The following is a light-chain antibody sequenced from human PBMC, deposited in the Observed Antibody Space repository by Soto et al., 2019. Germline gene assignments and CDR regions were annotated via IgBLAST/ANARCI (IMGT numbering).Light chain of an antibody. J-gene: IGKJ1*01. Sequence: EIVLTQSPGTLSLSPGERATLSCRASQSVSSSFLAWYQQKPGQAPRLLIYGASSRATGIPDRFSGGGSGTDFTLTISRLEPEDFAVYYCQQYGSSPPWTFGQGTKVQSK. V-gene: IGKV3-20*01. CDR3: QQYGSSPPWT. CDR1: QSVSSSF. CDR2: GAS.